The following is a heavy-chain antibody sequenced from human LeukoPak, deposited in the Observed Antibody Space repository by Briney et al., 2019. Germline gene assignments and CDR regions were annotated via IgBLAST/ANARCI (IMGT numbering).Heavy chain of an antibody. Sequence: GGSLRLSCAASGFTFSSYSMNWVRQAPGKGLEWVSYISSSSSTIYYADSVKGRFTISRDNAKNSLYLQMNSLRDEDTAVYYCARGPMVRGVWSYYYGMDVWGQGTTVTVSS. J-gene: IGHJ6*02. V-gene: IGHV3-48*02. CDR1: GFTFSSYS. D-gene: IGHD3-10*01. CDR2: ISSSSSTI. CDR3: ARGPMVRGVWSYYYGMDV.